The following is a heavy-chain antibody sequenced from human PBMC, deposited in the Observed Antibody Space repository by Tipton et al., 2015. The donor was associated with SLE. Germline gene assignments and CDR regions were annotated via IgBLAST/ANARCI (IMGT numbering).Heavy chain of an antibody. J-gene: IGHJ4*02. Sequence: LRLSCAASGFTFRTYAMAWVRQAPGKGLEWIGEITQSGVTNYNPSLKSRVTMSLDTSKNQFSLKLTSVTAADTAVYFCARGARGNSYGSDEDFDYWGQGTLVTVSS. CDR1: GFTFRTYA. D-gene: IGHD5-18*01. CDR3: ARGARGNSYGSDEDFDY. V-gene: IGHV4-34*01. CDR2: ITQSGVT.